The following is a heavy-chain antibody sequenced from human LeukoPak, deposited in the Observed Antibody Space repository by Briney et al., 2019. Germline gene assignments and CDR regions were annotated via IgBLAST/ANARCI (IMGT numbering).Heavy chain of an antibody. J-gene: IGHJ3*02. CDR2: IDYSGRT. CDR3: AASKGAMYAFDI. D-gene: IGHD6-6*01. Sequence: SETLSLTCTVSGGSTNSYYWSWIRQPPGKGLEWIGYIDYSGRTKYNPSLKSRVTVSVDTSKNQFSLKLSSVTAADTAVYYCAASKGAMYAFDIWGQGTMVTVSS. CDR1: GGSTNSYY. V-gene: IGHV4-59*01.